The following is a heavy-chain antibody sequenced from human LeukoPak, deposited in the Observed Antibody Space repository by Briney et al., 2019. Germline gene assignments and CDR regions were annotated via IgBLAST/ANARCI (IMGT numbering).Heavy chain of an antibody. CDR1: GFTFSSYS. V-gene: IGHV3-21*01. CDR2: ISSSSSYI. CDR3: AGAPINIATAGTGFDY. D-gene: IGHD6-13*01. Sequence: GGSLRLSCAASGFTFSSYSMNWVRQAPGKGLEWVSSISSSSSYIYYADSVKGRFTISRDNAKNSLYLQMNSLRAEDTAVYYCAGAPINIATAGTGFDYWGQGTLVTVSS. J-gene: IGHJ4*02.